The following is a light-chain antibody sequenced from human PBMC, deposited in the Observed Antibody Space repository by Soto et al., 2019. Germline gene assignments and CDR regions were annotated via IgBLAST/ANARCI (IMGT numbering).Light chain of an antibody. CDR1: SSNIGNFD. Sequence: QSVLTQSPSASGTPGQRVTISCSGSSSNIGNFDVYWYQQLPGTAPKVLIYRSYQRPSGVPDRFSASKSGTSASLAISGLRSEDDADYYCAARDDNLSGRVFVGGTKVTVL. CDR3: AARDDNLSGRV. CDR2: RSY. V-gene: IGLV1-47*01. J-gene: IGLJ3*02.